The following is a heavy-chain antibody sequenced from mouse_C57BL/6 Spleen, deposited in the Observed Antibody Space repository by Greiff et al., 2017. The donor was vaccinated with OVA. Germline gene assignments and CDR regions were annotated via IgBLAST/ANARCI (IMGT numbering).Heavy chain of an antibody. CDR2: ISSGSSTI. V-gene: IGHV5-17*01. D-gene: IGHD2-12*01. CDR1: GFTFSDYG. Sequence: EVKLQESGGGLVKPGGSLKLSCAASGFTFSDYGMHWVRQAPEKGLEWVAYISSGSSTIYYADTVKGRFTISRDNAKNTLFLQMTSLRSEDTAMYYCARGDSPIFDYWGQGTTLTVSS. CDR3: ARGDSPIFDY. J-gene: IGHJ2*01.